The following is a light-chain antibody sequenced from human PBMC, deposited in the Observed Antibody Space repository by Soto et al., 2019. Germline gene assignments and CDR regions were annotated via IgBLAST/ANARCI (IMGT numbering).Light chain of an antibody. CDR2: AAS. Sequence: DIQMTQSPSSLSASVGDRVTITFRASQSISNYLNWYQQRPGRAPKVLLFAASSLQSGVPSRFSGSGSGTDFTLTISSLQPEDFATYYCQQSYDTPRLTFGQGTRLEIK. CDR3: QQSYDTPRLT. J-gene: IGKJ5*01. V-gene: IGKV1-39*01. CDR1: QSISNY.